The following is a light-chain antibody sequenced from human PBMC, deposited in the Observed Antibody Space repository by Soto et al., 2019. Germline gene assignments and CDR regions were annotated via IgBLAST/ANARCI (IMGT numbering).Light chain of an antibody. Sequence: DIVMTQSPLSLPVTPGEPASISCRSSQSLLHSNGYNYLDWYLQKPGQSPQLLIYLGSNRASGVPDRFSGSGSRKDFTLKISRVEAEDVGVYYCMQALQTPLTFGGGTKVEIK. J-gene: IGKJ4*01. CDR1: QSLLHSNGYNY. CDR2: LGS. CDR3: MQALQTPLT. V-gene: IGKV2-28*01.